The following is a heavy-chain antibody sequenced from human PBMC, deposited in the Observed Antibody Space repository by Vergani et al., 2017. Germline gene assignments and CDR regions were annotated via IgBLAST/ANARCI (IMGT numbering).Heavy chain of an antibody. Sequence: QVQLVESGGGVVQPGGSLRLSCVASGFSVSNSGMHWVRQTPGKGLEWVAFIQYDGSDIFYADFVEGRFTISRDNSKNSLYLQMRSLRFDVTAVYYCANEGSANRIRGWLDHWGQGALVTVSS. J-gene: IGHJ4*02. CDR1: GFSVSNSG. D-gene: IGHD3-10*01. CDR3: ANEGSANRIRGWLDH. V-gene: IGHV3-30*02. CDR2: IQYDGSDI.